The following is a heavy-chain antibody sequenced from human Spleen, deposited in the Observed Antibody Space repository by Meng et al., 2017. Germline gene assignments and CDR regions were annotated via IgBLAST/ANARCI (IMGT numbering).Heavy chain of an antibody. V-gene: IGHV3-15*01. J-gene: IGHJ4*01. Sequence: GESLKISCAASGFTFSNAWITWVRQAPGKGLEWIGRMKSNVDGGTVDYAAAVKGSFFISRDDSENTFSLQMNSLKTEDTAVYYCSGHFDYWGHETLVTVSS. CDR2: MKSNVDGGTV. CDR3: SGHFDY. CDR1: GFTFSNAW.